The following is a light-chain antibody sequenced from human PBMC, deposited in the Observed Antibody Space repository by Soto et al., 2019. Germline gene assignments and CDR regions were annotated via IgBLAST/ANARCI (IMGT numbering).Light chain of an antibody. CDR2: AAS. J-gene: IGKJ5*01. V-gene: IGKV1-12*01. CDR1: RVISSW. CDR3: QQAHTFSIT. Sequence: DIQMTQSPSSVSASVGDSVTITCRASRVISSWLAWYQQKPGKAPNLLIYAASNLQSGVPSRFSASGSGTDFTLTINNLQPEDFATYYCQQAHTFSITFGQGTRLEIK.